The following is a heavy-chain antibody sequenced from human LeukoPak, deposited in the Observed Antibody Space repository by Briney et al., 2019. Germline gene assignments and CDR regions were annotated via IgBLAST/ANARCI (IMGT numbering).Heavy chain of an antibody. D-gene: IGHD5-18*01. J-gene: IGHJ4*02. V-gene: IGHV3-73*01. CDR1: GFTFSSYS. Sequence: GGSLRLSCAASGFTFSSYSMNWVRQAPGKGLEWVGRIRSKANTYATTYAASVKGRFTISRDDSKNTAYLQMNSLKNEDTAVYYCARLNRYSYGANFDYWGQGTLVTVSS. CDR2: IRSKANTYAT. CDR3: ARLNRYSYGANFDY.